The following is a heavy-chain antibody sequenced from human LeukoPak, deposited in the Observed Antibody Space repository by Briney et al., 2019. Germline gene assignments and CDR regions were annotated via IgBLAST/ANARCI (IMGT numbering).Heavy chain of an antibody. J-gene: IGHJ4*02. Sequence: PSETLSLTCAVYGGSFSGYYWSWIRQTPGKGLEWVGEMHPSGSINYNPSLGSRVTISVDTSKNQFSLRLSSVTAADTAVYYCARGGEPLAQTYYFDYWGQGTLVTVSS. D-gene: IGHD1-14*01. CDR3: ARGGEPLAQTYYFDY. CDR1: GGSFSGYY. V-gene: IGHV4-34*01. CDR2: MHPSGSI.